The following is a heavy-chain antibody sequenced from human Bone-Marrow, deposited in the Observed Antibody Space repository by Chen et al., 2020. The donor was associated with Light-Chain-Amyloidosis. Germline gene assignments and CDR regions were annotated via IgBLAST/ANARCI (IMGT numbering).Heavy chain of an antibody. Sequence: EVHLVESGGGLVQPGGSLRLSCAASGFTFCNYWMKWVRQAPGKGLEWVATIKKDGSEKYYVDSVKGRFTISRDNAKNSLYLQMNSLRVEDTAVYYCASTGDSSSCGQGTLVTVSS. D-gene: IGHD6-13*01. V-gene: IGHV3-7*01. CDR2: IKKDGSEK. J-gene: IGHJ4*02. CDR1: GFTFCNYW. CDR3: ASTGDSSS.